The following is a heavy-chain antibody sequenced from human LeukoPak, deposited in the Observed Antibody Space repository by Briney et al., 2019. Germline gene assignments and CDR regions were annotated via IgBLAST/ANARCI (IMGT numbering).Heavy chain of an antibody. Sequence: SQTLSLTCTVSGGSISSGSYYWSWIRQPAGKGLEWIGRIYTSGSTNYNPSLKSRVTMSVDTSKNQFSLKLSSVTAADTAVYYCAREELPGAFDIWGQGTMVTVSS. CDR3: AREELPGAFDI. V-gene: IGHV4-61*02. CDR1: GGSISSGSYY. J-gene: IGHJ3*02. CDR2: IYTSGST. D-gene: IGHD1-26*01.